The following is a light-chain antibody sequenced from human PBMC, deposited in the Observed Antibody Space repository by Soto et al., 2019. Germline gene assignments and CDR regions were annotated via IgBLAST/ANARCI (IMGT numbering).Light chain of an antibody. V-gene: IGKV3-20*01. Sequence: EIVLTQSPGTLSLSPGERATLSCRASQSVSSSYLAWYQQKPGQAPRLLIYGASSRATGIPDRFSGSGSGTDFTLTISRLEPEDFAVDYCQQYGSPPAYTLGQGTKLEIK. CDR3: QQYGSPPAYT. CDR1: QSVSSSY. J-gene: IGKJ2*01. CDR2: GAS.